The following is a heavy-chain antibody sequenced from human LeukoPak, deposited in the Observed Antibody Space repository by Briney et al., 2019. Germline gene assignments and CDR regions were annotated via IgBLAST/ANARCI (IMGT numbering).Heavy chain of an antibody. V-gene: IGHV3-23*01. J-gene: IGHJ4*02. CDR2: ISSRGVAT. D-gene: IGHD3-16*02. CDR3: ARGVDVLGNNRQYYFDY. CDR1: GVTFSSYA. Sequence: GGSLSLSCAASGVTFSSYAMSWVRQAPGKGLEWVSSISSRGVATYYADSVKGRFTISRDNSKNTLCLQMNGLRAEDTALYYCARGVDVLGNNRQYYFDYWGQGTLVTVSS.